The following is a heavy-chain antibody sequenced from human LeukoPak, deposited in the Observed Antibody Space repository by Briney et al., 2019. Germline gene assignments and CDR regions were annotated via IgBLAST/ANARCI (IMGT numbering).Heavy chain of an antibody. V-gene: IGHV4-34*01. CDR3: ARGPKLYYYYYGMDV. CDR2: INHSGST. CDR1: GGSFSVYY. Sequence: SETLSLTCAVYGGSFSVYYWSWIRQPPGKGLEWIGEINHSGSTNYNPTLKSRVTISVDTSKNQFSLKLSSVTAADTAVYYCARGPKLYYYYYGMDVWGKGTTVTVSS. J-gene: IGHJ6*04.